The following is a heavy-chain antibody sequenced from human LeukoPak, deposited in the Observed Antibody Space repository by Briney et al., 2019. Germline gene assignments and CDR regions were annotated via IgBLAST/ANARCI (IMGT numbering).Heavy chain of an antibody. CDR3: ARGPIVVVPAAPYNWFDP. CDR2: IKQDGSEK. D-gene: IGHD2-2*01. V-gene: IGHV3-7*01. J-gene: IGHJ5*02. CDR1: GFSFSNFA. Sequence: GGSLRLSCAASGFSFSNFAMSWVRQAPGKGLEWVANIKQDGSEKYYVDSVKGRFTISRDNAKNSLYLQMNSLRAEDTAVYYCARGPIVVVPAAPYNWFDPWGQGTLVTVSS.